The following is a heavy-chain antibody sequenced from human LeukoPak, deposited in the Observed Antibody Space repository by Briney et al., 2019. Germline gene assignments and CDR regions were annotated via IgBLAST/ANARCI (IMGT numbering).Heavy chain of an antibody. J-gene: IGHJ6*03. D-gene: IGHD1-1*01. CDR2: INPNSGGT. CDR3: AREGWWYRNDENYMDV. V-gene: IGHV1-2*02. CDR1: GYTFTGYY. Sequence: ASVKVSCKASGYTFTGYYMHWVRQAPGQGLEWMGWINPNSGGTNYAQKFQGRVTMTRDTSISTAYMELSRLRSDDTAVYYCAREGWWYRNDENYMDVWGKGTTVTVSS.